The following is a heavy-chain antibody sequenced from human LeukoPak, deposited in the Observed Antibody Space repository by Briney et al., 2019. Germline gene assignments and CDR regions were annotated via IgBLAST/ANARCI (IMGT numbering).Heavy chain of an antibody. CDR3: ARDQLTGDAFDI. V-gene: IGHV4-30-4*01. CDR1: GGSISSGDYY. J-gene: IGHJ3*02. D-gene: IGHD7-27*01. CDR2: IYYSGST. Sequence: SETLSLTCAVSGGSISSGDYYWSWIRQPPGKGLEWIGYIYYSGSTYYNPSLKSRVTISVDTSKNQFSLKLSSVTAADTAVYYCARDQLTGDAFDIWGQGTMVTVSS.